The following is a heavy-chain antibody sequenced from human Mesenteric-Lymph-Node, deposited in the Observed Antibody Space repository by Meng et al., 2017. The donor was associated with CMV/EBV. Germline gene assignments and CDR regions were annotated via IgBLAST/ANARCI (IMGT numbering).Heavy chain of an antibody. Sequence: SETLSLTCAVSGDSTSSSSHYWGWIRQPPGKGLEWIGTIYYTGTTYYNPSLKSRVTISVDTSKNQFSLTLSSVTAADTAVYYCARHSRSSGYYNAAFNSWGQGTLVTVSS. V-gene: IGHV4-39*01. CDR2: IYYTGTT. CDR3: ARHSRSSGYYNAAFNS. J-gene: IGHJ5*01. D-gene: IGHD3-22*01. CDR1: GDSTSSSSHY.